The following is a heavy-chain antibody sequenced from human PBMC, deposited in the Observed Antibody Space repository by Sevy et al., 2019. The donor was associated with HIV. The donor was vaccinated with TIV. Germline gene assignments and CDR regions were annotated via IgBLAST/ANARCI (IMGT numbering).Heavy chain of an antibody. CDR3: AKGPGWLQFDDFEY. D-gene: IGHD5-12*01. CDR1: GFTFSSYA. J-gene: IGHJ4*02. CDR2: ICGSGGST. V-gene: IGHV3-23*01. Sequence: GGSLRLSCAASGFTFSSYAMNWVRQAPGKGLEWVAVICGSGGSTYYADSVKGRFTISRDNSKNTLHLQMNSLRAEDAAVYYCAKGPGWLQFDDFEYWGQGTLVTVSS.